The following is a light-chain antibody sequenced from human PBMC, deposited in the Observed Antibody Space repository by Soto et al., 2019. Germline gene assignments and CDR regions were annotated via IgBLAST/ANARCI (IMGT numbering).Light chain of an antibody. CDR2: AAS. CDR1: ESINTY. Sequence: DIQMTQSPSSLSASVGDRVTLTCRANESINTYLNWYQQRSGSVPRLLIFAASSLETGVPVRFSGSGSGTDFTLTVSDVHPEDFATYYCQQTYDAVPSTFGQGTRLEIK. J-gene: IGKJ5*01. CDR3: QQTYDAVPST. V-gene: IGKV1-39*01.